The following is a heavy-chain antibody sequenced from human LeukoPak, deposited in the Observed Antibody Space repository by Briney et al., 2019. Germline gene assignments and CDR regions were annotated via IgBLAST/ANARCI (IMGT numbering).Heavy chain of an antibody. CDR2: MYYTGST. J-gene: IGHJ4*02. CDR1: DDSVRSSF. CDR3: AKGSGWYFH. V-gene: IGHV4-59*02. D-gene: IGHD6-19*01. Sequence: SETLSLTCTVSDDSVRSSFWSWIQQPPGKGLEWIAYMYYTGSTDYNPSLKSRVTISIDTSKNQISLRLTSVTAADTAVYYCAKGSGWYFHWGQGTLVTVSS.